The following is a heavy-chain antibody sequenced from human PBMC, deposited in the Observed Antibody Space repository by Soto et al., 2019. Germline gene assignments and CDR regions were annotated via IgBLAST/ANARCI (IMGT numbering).Heavy chain of an antibody. Sequence: SETLSLTCAVYGGSFSGYYWSWIRQPPGKGLEWIGEINHSGSTNYNPSLKSRVTISVDTSKNQFSLKLSSVTAADKAVYYCARGGVYYGSGSYYNRRYNWFDPWGQGTLVTVS. CDR3: ARGGVYYGSGSYYNRRYNWFDP. D-gene: IGHD3-10*01. V-gene: IGHV4-34*01. CDR1: GGSFSGYY. J-gene: IGHJ5*02. CDR2: INHSGST.